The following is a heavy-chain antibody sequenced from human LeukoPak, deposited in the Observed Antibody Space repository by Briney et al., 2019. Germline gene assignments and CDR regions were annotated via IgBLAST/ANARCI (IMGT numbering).Heavy chain of an antibody. CDR1: GGSISSYY. D-gene: IGHD2-2*01. CDR2: IYYSGST. CDR3: ARVVVVVPAAIDYMDV. V-gene: IGHV4-59*01. Sequence: PSGTLSLTCTVSGGSISSYYWSWIRQPPGKGLEWIGYIYYSGSTNYNPSLKSRVTISVDTSKNQFSLKLSSVTAADTAVYYCARVVVVVPAAIDYMDVWGKGTTVTVSS. J-gene: IGHJ6*03.